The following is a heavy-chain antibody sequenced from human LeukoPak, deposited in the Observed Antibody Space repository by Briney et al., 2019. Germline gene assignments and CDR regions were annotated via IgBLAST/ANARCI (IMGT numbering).Heavy chain of an antibody. CDR2: INSDGSST. V-gene: IGHV3-74*01. J-gene: IGHJ4*02. CDR3: ASARSSVAGHGNGY. CDR1: GFTFSSYW. D-gene: IGHD6-19*01. Sequence: PGGSLRLSCAASGFTFSSYWMHWVRQAPGKGLVWVSRINSDGSSTSYADSVKGRFTISRDNAKNTLYLQMNSLRAKDTAVYYCASARSSVAGHGNGYWGRGTLVTVSS.